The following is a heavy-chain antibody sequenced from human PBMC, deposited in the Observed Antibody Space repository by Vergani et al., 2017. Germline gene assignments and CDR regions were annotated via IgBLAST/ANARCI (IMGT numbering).Heavy chain of an antibody. CDR3: ARVWSYDSSGFSPRGAFDI. Sequence: QVHLVQSGAEVKKPGASVKVSCKASGYTFTSYGISWVRQAPGQGLEWMGWISAYNGNTNYAQKLQGRVTMTTDTSTSTAYMELRSLRSDDTAVYYCARVWSYDSSGFSPRGAFDIWGQGTMVTVSS. CDR1: GYTFTSYG. V-gene: IGHV1-18*01. CDR2: ISAYNGNT. J-gene: IGHJ3*02. D-gene: IGHD3-22*01.